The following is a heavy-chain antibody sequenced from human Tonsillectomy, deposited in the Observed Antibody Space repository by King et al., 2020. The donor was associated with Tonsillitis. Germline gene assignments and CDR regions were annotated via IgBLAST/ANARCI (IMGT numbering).Heavy chain of an antibody. CDR2: ISSSGIYT. CDR1: GFTFSDYY. Sequence: QVQLVESGGGLVKPGGSLRLSCAASGFTFSDYYMSWIRQAPGKGLEWVSYISSSGIYTNYADSVKGRFTISRDNAKNSLYLQMNSLRGEDTAVYYCARDGGPWIQTEHYDYWGQGTLVTVSS. J-gene: IGHJ4*02. D-gene: IGHD5-18*01. V-gene: IGHV3-11*06. CDR3: ARDGGPWIQTEHYDY.